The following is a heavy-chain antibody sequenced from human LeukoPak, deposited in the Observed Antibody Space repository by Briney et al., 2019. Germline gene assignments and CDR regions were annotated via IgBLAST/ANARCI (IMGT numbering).Heavy chain of an antibody. CDR1: GFTFSTYA. V-gene: IGHV3-23*01. J-gene: IGHJ5*02. CDR3: ATNDFNNWFDP. CDR2: ISASGGSV. Sequence: GGSLRVSCAASGFTFSTYAMSWVRQAPEKGLEWVSGISASGGSVSYADSVKGRFTISRDNSKNTLYLQMNSLRAEDTAMYYCATNDFNNWFDPWGQGTLVSVS. D-gene: IGHD3/OR15-3a*01.